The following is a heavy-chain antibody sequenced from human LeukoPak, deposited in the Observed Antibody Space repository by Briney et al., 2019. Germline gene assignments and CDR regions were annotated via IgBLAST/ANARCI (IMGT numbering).Heavy chain of an antibody. Sequence: PGGSLRLSCAASGFTFSDYYMSWIRQAPGKGLEWISYITSNGRSIFYADSVKGRFTISRDNPKNSLYLQMNSLRAEDTAVYYCARALYDSSGYYYAGFDSWGQGTLVTVSS. CDR1: GFTFSDYY. CDR2: ITSNGRSI. CDR3: ARALYDSSGYYYAGFDS. D-gene: IGHD3-22*01. J-gene: IGHJ4*02. V-gene: IGHV3-11*04.